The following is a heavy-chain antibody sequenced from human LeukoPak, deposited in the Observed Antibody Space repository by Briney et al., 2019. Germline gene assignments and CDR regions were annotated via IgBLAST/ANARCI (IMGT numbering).Heavy chain of an antibody. J-gene: IGHJ6*03. D-gene: IGHD1-1*01. Sequence: GGSLRLSCAASTLTFSDYSLNWVRQAPGKGLEWVSSISSSSRHIYYGDSVKGRFTISRDNAKNLLHLQMNSLRAEDTAVYYCASSHIPTGQGWLFYYYMDVWGKGTTVTVSS. CDR1: TLTFSDYS. V-gene: IGHV3-21*01. CDR2: ISSSSRHI. CDR3: ASSHIPTGQGWLFYYYMDV.